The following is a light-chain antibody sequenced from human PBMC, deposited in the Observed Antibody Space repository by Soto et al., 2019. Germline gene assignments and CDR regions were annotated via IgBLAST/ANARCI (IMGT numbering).Light chain of an antibody. CDR1: SSDVGGYNY. Sequence: QSALTQPRSVSGSPGQSVTISCTGTSSDVGGYNYVSWYQQHPGKAPKLMIYDVSKRPSGVPDRFSGSKSGNMASLTISGLQAEDEADYYCCSYAGSYTWVFGGGTKVTV. J-gene: IGLJ3*02. V-gene: IGLV2-11*01. CDR2: DVS. CDR3: CSYAGSYTWV.